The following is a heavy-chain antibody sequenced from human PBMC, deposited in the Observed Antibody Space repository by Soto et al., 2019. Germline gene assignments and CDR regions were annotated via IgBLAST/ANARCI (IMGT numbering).Heavy chain of an antibody. Sequence: EEQLVESGGGLVQPARSLRHSCAASGLTFDDYAMHWARQAPGKGLDWVSGINWNSGNIAYADSVQGRFTISRDNDKITLYLQMNSLRAEDTALYYCAKDRGTGSYAANYYYYGMDVWGHGTTCTVSS. D-gene: IGHD3-16*01. J-gene: IGHJ6*02. V-gene: IGHV3-9*01. CDR3: AKDRGTGSYAANYYYYGMDV. CDR2: INWNSGNI. CDR1: GLTFDDYA.